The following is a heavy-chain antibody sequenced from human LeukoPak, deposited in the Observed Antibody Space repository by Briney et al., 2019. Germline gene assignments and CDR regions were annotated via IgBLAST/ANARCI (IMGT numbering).Heavy chain of an antibody. Sequence: GGSLRLSCAASGFIFSTYGMRSVRQAPRKGLGWVSAISGSGGTTFYADSVKGRFTISRDNSKNTLYLQMNSLRAEDTAAYYCANAGPGYNSGSNYYYGMDVWGQGTTVTVSS. J-gene: IGHJ6*02. CDR1: GFIFSTYG. CDR3: ANAGPGYNSGSNYYYGMDV. CDR2: ISGSGGTT. V-gene: IGHV3-23*01. D-gene: IGHD6-19*01.